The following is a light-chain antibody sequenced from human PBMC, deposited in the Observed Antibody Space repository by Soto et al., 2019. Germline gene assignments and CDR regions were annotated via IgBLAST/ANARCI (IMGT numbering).Light chain of an antibody. J-gene: IGKJ3*01. CDR1: QSLVYSDGNTY. Sequence: DVVMTQSPLSLPVTLGQPASISCRSDQSLVYSDGNTYLSWFHQRPGKTPRRLINKVSNRDSGVSDIYSGSEYCINLTLNISRVVTEDVGVYYCMHGTHWPPTFGSGTKVDIK. CDR2: KVS. CDR3: MHGTHWPPT. V-gene: IGKV2-30*01.